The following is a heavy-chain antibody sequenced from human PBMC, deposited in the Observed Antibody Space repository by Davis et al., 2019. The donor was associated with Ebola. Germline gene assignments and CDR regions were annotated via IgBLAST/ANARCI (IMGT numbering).Heavy chain of an antibody. J-gene: IGHJ2*01. CDR3: ARLSRFGVVIISYWYFDL. CDR1: GYTFTSYD. Sequence: AASVKVSCKASGYTFTSYDINWVRQATGQGLEWMGWMNPNSGSTGYTQKFQGRVTMTRNTSISTAYMELSSLRSEDTAVYYCARLSRFGVVIISYWYFDLWGRGTLVTVSS. CDR2: MNPNSGST. V-gene: IGHV1-8*01. D-gene: IGHD3-3*01.